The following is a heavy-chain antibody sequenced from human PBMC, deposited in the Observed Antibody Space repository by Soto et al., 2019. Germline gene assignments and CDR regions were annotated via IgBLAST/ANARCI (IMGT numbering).Heavy chain of an antibody. V-gene: IGHV4-59*01. Sequence: PSETLSLTCTVSGGSISSYYWSWIRQPPGKGLEWIGYIYYSGSTNYNPSLKSRVTISVDTSKNQFSLKLSSVTAADTAVYYCARGGSGVHYYGMDVWGQGTTVTVSS. J-gene: IGHJ6*02. CDR1: GGSISSYY. CDR2: IYYSGST. CDR3: ARGGSGVHYYGMDV. D-gene: IGHD3-10*01.